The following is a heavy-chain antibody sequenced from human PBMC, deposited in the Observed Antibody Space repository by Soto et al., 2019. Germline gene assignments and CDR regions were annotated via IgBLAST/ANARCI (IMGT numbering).Heavy chain of an antibody. CDR3: ARTRYDDRKSSHFDY. Sequence: PSETLSLTCSVSSGSISSSYFWSWIRQPPGKGLDWIGNIHYSGSTNYNPSLKSRVTISVDTSRNQFSLKLRSVTAADTAVYYCARTRYDDRKSSHFDYWGQVTLVTVSS. J-gene: IGHJ4*02. D-gene: IGHD3-22*01. V-gene: IGHV4-61*01. CDR2: IHYSGST. CDR1: SGSISSSYF.